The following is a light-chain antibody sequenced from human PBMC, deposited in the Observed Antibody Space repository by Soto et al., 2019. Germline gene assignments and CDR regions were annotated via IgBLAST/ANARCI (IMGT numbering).Light chain of an antibody. V-gene: IGKV3-20*01. CDR1: QSVSSSY. J-gene: IGKJ3*01. CDR3: QQYGSSPIVT. CDR2: GAS. Sequence: EIVLTQSPGTLSLSPGERATLSCRASQSVSSSYLAWYQQKPGQAPRLLIYGASSRATAIPDRFSGSGSGTDFTLTISRLKPEDFAVYYCQQYGSSPIVTFGPGTKVDIK.